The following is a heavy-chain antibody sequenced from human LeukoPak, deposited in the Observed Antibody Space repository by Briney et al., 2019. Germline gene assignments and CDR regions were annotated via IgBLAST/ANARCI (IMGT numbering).Heavy chain of an antibody. Sequence: AASVKVSCKASGYTFTSYGISWVRQAPGQGLEWMGWISPYNGNTNYAQKLQGRVTMTTDTSTSTAYMELRSLRSDDTAMYYCARNSGHRLMGITNYFDYWGQGTLVTVSS. D-gene: IGHD3-10*01. CDR3: ARNSGHRLMGITNYFDY. J-gene: IGHJ4*02. V-gene: IGHV1-18*01. CDR2: ISPYNGNT. CDR1: GYTFTSYG.